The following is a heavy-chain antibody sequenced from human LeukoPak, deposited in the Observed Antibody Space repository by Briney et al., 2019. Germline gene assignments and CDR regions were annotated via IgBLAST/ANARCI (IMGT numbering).Heavy chain of an antibody. V-gene: IGHV4-61*01. D-gene: IGHD3-22*01. Sequence: KASETLSLTCTVSGYSISSGYYWSWIRQPPGQGLEWIGYIYYSGSTNYNPSLKSRVTISVDTSKNQFSLKLSSVTAADTAVYYCARDYYDSSGYFDAFDIWGQGTMVTVSS. J-gene: IGHJ3*02. CDR2: IYYSGST. CDR3: ARDYYDSSGYFDAFDI. CDR1: GYSISSGYY.